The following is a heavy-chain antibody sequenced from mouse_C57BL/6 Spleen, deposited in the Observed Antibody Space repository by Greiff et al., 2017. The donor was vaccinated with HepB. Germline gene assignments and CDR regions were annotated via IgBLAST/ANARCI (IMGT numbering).Heavy chain of an antibody. V-gene: IGHV1S126*01. D-gene: IGHD2-3*01. CDR2: IDPSDSYT. J-gene: IGHJ4*01. Sequence: QVQLQQSGAELVKPGASVKISCKASGYTFTDYYINWVKQRPGQGLEWIGEIDPSDSYTNYNQKFKGKSTLTVDKSSSTAYMQLSSLTSEDSAVYYCARRGSYDGYYGWAMDYWGQGTSVTVSS. CDR3: ARRGSYDGYYGWAMDY. CDR1: GYTFTDYY.